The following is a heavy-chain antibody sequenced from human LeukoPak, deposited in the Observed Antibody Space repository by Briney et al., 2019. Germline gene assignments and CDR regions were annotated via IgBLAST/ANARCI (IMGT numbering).Heavy chain of an antibody. CDR1: GFAFTSYH. Sequence: GGSLRLSCAASGFAFTSYHMSWVRPAPGKGLEWVANIKGDGSENYYVDSVRGRFTISRDNAKNSLYLQMNSLRVEDTAVYYCARCGLRYFAHWGQGTLVTVSS. J-gene: IGHJ5*02. D-gene: IGHD3-16*01. CDR2: IKGDGSEN. V-gene: IGHV3-7*01. CDR3: ARCGLRYFAH.